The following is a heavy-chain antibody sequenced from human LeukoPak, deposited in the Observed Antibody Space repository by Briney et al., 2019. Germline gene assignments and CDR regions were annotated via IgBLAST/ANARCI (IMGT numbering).Heavy chain of an antibody. D-gene: IGHD5-12*01. CDR2: INSDGSST. J-gene: IGHJ4*02. CDR3: ARDLRGYSGYDSRLDY. Sequence: GGSLRLSCAASGFTFSSYWMHWVRQAPGKGLVWVSRINSDGSSTSYADSVKGRFTISRDNSKNTLFLQMNSLRVEDTAVYYCARDLRGYSGYDSRLDYWGQGTLVTVSS. CDR1: GFTFSSYW. V-gene: IGHV3-74*01.